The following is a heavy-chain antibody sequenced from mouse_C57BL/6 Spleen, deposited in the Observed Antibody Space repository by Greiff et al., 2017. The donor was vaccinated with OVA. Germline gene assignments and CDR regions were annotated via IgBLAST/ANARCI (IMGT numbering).Heavy chain of an antibody. V-gene: IGHV5-9*01. D-gene: IGHD2-3*01. J-gene: IGHJ2*01. CDR3: ARLDGYLDY. Sequence: EVQLQQSGGGLVKPGGSLKLSCAASGFTFSSYTMSWVRQTPEKRLEWVATISGGGGNTYYPDSVKGRFTISRDNAKNTLYLQMSSLRSEDTALYYCARLDGYLDYWGQGTTLTVSS. CDR2: ISGGGGNT. CDR1: GFTFSSYT.